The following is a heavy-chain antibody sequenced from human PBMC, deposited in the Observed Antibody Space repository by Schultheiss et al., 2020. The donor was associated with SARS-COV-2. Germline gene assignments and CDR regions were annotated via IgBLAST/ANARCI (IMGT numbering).Heavy chain of an antibody. D-gene: IGHD1/OR15-1a*01. CDR1: GFTFSSYA. CDR2: ISSNGGST. CDR3: AKDTEEQAGFDY. J-gene: IGHJ4*02. Sequence: GESLKISCSASGFTFSSYAMHWVRQAPGKGLEYVSAISSNGGSTYYADSVKGRFTISRDNSKNTLYLQMSSLRAEDTAVYYCAKDTEEQAGFDYWGQGTLVTVSS. V-gene: IGHV3-64D*06.